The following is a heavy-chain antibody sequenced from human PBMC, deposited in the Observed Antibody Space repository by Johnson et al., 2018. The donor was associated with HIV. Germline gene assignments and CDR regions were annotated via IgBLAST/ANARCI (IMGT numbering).Heavy chain of an antibody. D-gene: IGHD3-10*01. J-gene: IGHJ3*02. CDR2: IKQDGSEK. CDR3: ARPIARGASDI. Sequence: VQLVESGGGLVQPGGSLRLSCAASGFTFSSYWMSWVRQAPGKGLEWMANIKQDGSEKYYVDSVKGRFTISRDNAKNSLYLQMNSLRVEDTAGYYCARPIARGASDIWGQGTMVTVSS. V-gene: IGHV3-7*05. CDR1: GFTFSSYW.